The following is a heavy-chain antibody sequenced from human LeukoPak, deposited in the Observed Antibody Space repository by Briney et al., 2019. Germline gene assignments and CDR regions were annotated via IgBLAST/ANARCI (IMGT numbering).Heavy chain of an antibody. V-gene: IGHV1-2*02. CDR2: INPNSGGT. J-gene: IGHJ4*02. CDR3: ARAVLRYFDWLSPNDY. Sequence: GASVKVSCKASGYTFTCYYMHWVRQAPGQGLEWMGWINPNSGGTNYAQKFQGRVTMTRDTSISTAYMELSRLRSDDTAVYYCARAVLRYFDWLSPNDYWGQGTLVTVSS. D-gene: IGHD3-9*01. CDR1: GYTFTCYY.